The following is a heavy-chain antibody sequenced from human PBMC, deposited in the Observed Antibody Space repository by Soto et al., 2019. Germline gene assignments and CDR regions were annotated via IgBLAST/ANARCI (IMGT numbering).Heavy chain of an antibody. D-gene: IGHD5-12*01. CDR1: GGSISSGGYY. J-gene: IGHJ3*01. CDR2: IYYGGST. V-gene: IGHV4-31*03. Sequence: QVQLQESGPGLVKPSQTLSLTCTVSGGSISSGGYYWSWIRQHPGKGLEWMGYIYYGGSTYYNPSLKSRVTISVDTSKNQFSLKLSSVTAADTAVYYCARDPDVYNYGAGAFDLWGQGTMVTVSS. CDR3: ARDPDVYNYGAGAFDL.